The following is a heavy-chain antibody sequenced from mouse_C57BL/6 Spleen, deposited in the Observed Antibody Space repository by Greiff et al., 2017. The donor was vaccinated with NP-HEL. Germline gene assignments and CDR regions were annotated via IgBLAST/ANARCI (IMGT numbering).Heavy chain of an antibody. CDR2: IWTGGGT. CDR1: GFSLTSYA. Sequence: VQLQESGPGLVAPSQSLSITCTVSGFSLTSYAISWVRQPPGKGLEWLGVIWTGGGTNYNSALKSRLSISKYNSKSQVFLKMNSLQTDDTARYYCARLYDYGGGYYAMDYWGQGTSVTVSS. J-gene: IGHJ4*01. D-gene: IGHD2-4*01. CDR3: ARLYDYGGGYYAMDY. V-gene: IGHV2-9-1*01.